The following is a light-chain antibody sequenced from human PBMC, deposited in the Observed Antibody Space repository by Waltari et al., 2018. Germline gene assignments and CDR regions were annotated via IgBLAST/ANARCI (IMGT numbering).Light chain of an antibody. CDR1: QSVTTN. V-gene: IGKV3D-15*01. CDR2: GAS. Sequence: EIVMTQSPATLSVSPGERAILSCRASQSVTTNLAWYQQKPGQAPRLLIYGASTRAPDLPARFSGSGSGTEFTLTISSLQSEDCAVYYCHQYNDGPPFNFGQGTKLEIK. CDR3: HQYNDGPPFN. J-gene: IGKJ2*01.